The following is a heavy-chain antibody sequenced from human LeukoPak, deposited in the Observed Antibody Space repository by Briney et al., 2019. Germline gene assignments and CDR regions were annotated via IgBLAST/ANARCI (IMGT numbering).Heavy chain of an antibody. D-gene: IGHD6-13*01. J-gene: IGHJ4*02. CDR1: GFTFSSYG. Sequence: PGGSLRLSCAASGFTFSSYGMLWVRRAPGKGLEWVAVISYDGSNKYYADSVKGRFTISRDNAKNTLYLQMNSLRAEGTAVYYCARESGYTYGAWGQGTLVTASS. CDR2: ISYDGSNK. V-gene: IGHV3-30*03. CDR3: ARESGYTYGA.